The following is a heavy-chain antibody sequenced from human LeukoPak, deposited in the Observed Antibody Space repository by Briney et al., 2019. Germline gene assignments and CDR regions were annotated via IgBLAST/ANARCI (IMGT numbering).Heavy chain of an antibody. CDR2: TNSDGSST. D-gene: IGHD1-14*01. CDR1: GFTFSSYW. CDR3: ATGQGHGMDV. J-gene: IGHJ6*02. V-gene: IGHV3-74*01. Sequence: GGSLRLSCAASGFTFSSYWMHWVRQAPGKGLVWVSRTNSDGSSTSYADSVKGRSTISRDNAKNTLYLQMNSLRAEDTAVYYCATGQGHGMDVWGQGTTVTVSS.